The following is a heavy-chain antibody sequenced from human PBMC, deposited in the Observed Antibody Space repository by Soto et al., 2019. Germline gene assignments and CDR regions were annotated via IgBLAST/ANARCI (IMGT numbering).Heavy chain of an antibody. V-gene: IGHV1-24*01. CDR1: GYTLNELC. CDR2: LDPEEGKM. CDR3: ATALGAALAPLSMLYFQE. J-gene: IGHJ1*01. D-gene: IGHD3-10*01. Sequence: QVQVVQSGTEVKKPGASVKVSCKVSGYTLNELCIPWVRQPPGKGLEWIGGLDPEEGKMIYAQNFQGRVTMTEDTSTDTAYMELNSLTSEDTAIYYWATALGAALAPLSMLYFQEWCQGTVVTVSS.